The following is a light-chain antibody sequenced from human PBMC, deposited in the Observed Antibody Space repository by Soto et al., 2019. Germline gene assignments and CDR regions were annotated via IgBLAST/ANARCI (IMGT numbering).Light chain of an antibody. V-gene: IGLV1-40*01. J-gene: IGLJ1*01. CDR1: SSNIGAGYD. CDR3: QSYDSSLSGSKV. Sequence: QSVLTQPPSVAGAPGQRVTISCTWSSSNIGAGYDVHWYQQLPGTAPKLLIYGNSNRTSGVPDRFSGSKSGTSASLAITGLQAEYEADYYCQSYDSSLSGSKVFGTGTKVTVL. CDR2: GNS.